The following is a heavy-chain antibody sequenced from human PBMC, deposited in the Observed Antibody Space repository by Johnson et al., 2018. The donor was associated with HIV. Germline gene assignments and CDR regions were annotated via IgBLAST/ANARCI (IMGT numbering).Heavy chain of an antibody. CDR3: ARARGAPWDAFDI. J-gene: IGHJ3*02. CDR2: IGTAGDT. Sequence: VQLVESGGGVVQPGRSLRLSCAASGFTFSSYDMHWVRQATGTGLEWVSAIGTAGDTYYPGSVKGRFTISRENAKNSLYLQMNSLRAGDTAVYYCARARGAPWDAFDIWGQGTMVTVSS. D-gene: IGHD3-10*01. CDR1: GFTFSSYD. V-gene: IGHV3-13*01.